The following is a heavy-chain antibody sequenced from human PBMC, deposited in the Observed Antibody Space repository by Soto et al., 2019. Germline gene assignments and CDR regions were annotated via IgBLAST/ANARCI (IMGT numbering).Heavy chain of an antibody. D-gene: IGHD1-26*01. CDR1: GGSISSGGYS. V-gene: IGHV4-30-2*01. CDR3: AAGGGPPRYY. J-gene: IGHJ4*02. CDR2: IYHSGST. Sequence: QLQLQESGSGLVKPSQTLSLTCAVSGGSISSGGYSWSWIRQPPGKGLEWIGYIYHSGSTYYNPSLKRRATISVARSKNQFSLKLSSVTAADTAVYYCAAGGGPPRYYWGQGTLVTVSA.